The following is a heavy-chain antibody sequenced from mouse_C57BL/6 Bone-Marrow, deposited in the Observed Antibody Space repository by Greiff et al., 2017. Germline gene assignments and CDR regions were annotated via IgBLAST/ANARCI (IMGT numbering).Heavy chain of an antibody. CDR1: GYTFTSYG. Sequence: QVQLQQSGAELARPGASVKLSCKASGYTFTSYGISWVKQRTGQGLEWIGEIYPRSGNTYYNEKFKGKATLTADTSSSTAYMELRSLTSEDSAVXFCALYYGSSPDYWGQGTTLTVSS. CDR2: IYPRSGNT. J-gene: IGHJ2*01. D-gene: IGHD1-1*01. CDR3: ALYYGSSPDY. V-gene: IGHV1-81*01.